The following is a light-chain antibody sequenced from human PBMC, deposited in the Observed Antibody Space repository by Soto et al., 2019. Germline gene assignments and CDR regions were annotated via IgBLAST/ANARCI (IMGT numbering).Light chain of an antibody. CDR3: QQLHSYPLT. CDR1: QGIDSY. CDR2: GAS. Sequence: DIQLTQSPSFLSASVGDRVTITCRASQGIDSYLARYQQKPGKAPNVLIYGASTLQSGVPSRFSGSGSGTEFTLRISSLQPEDFATYYCQQLHSYPLTFGGGTKVGIK. V-gene: IGKV1-9*01. J-gene: IGKJ4*01.